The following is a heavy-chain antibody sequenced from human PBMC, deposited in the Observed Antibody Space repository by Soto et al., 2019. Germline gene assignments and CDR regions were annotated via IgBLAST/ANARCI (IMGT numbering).Heavy chain of an antibody. Sequence: PGEPQKISCKGYGYRFTSYWISWVRQMPGKGLEWMGRIDPSDSYTNYSPSFQRYVTISADQSISTAYLQWSSLKTSDTAMSYRARYDSSVSGFEPWGQGTLITVS. J-gene: IGHJ5*02. V-gene: IGHV5-10-1*01. CDR3: ARYDSSVSGFEP. CDR2: IDPSDSYT. D-gene: IGHD3-22*01. CDR1: GYRFTSYW.